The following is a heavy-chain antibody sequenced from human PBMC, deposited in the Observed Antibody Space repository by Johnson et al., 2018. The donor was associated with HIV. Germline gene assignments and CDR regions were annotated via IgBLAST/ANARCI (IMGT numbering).Heavy chain of an antibody. CDR1: GFTFRTYA. CDR2: ISYDGSNK. Sequence: VQLVESGGGVVQPGRSLRLSCAASGFTFRTYAMHWVRQAPGKGLEWVAVISYDGSNKYYADSVKGRFTISRDNSKNTLYLQMNSLRTEDTAVYFCPRPGVVVLPAGAFCIWGPVTMVTVSS. CDR3: PRPGVVVLPAGAFCI. J-gene: IGHJ3*02. D-gene: IGHD2-2*01. V-gene: IGHV3-30*14.